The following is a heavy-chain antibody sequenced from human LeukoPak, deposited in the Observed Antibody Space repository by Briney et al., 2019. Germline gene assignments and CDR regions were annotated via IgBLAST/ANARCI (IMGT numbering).Heavy chain of an antibody. CDR1: GFTFSSYA. CDR3: AKDGSSSWYPYYFDY. Sequence: GGSLRLSCAASGFTFSSYAMSWVRQAPGKGLEWVSAISGSGGGTYYADSVKGRFTISRDNSKNTLYLQMNSLRAEDTAVYYCAKDGSSSWYPYYFDYWGQGTLVTVSS. J-gene: IGHJ4*02. CDR2: ISGSGGGT. D-gene: IGHD6-13*01. V-gene: IGHV3-23*01.